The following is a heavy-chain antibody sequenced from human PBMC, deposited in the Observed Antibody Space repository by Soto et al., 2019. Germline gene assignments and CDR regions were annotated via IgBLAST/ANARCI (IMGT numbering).Heavy chain of an antibody. CDR2: ITPYNENA. Sequence: QVHLVQSGAVVENPGASVKLSCKAAGYTFTNFGINWVRQAPVQGLESMGWITPYNENANYPQKHQDRLTITTDPHTITAYLGLRSLGSEDTGVSLCSRARMLMGTTADYLRQGTRVT. D-gene: IGHD7-27*01. J-gene: IGHJ4*02. CDR1: GYTFTNFG. CDR3: SRARMLMGTTADY. V-gene: IGHV1-18*04.